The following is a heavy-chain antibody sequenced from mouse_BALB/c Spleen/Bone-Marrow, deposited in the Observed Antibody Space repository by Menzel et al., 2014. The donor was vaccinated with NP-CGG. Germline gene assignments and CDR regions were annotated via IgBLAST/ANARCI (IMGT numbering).Heavy chain of an antibody. Sequence: EVQLQESGTVLARPGASVKMSCKASDYTFTSYRMHWLKQRPGQGLEWIGAIYPGNSDTSYNQKFKGKAELTAVTSTSTAYMDLSSLTNEGSAVYYCTLACFGQGDWFFDVWGAGTTVTVSS. CDR3: TLACFGQGDWFFDV. CDR2: IYPGNSDT. D-gene: IGHD6-1*01. V-gene: IGHV1-5*01. J-gene: IGHJ1*01. CDR1: DYTFTSYR.